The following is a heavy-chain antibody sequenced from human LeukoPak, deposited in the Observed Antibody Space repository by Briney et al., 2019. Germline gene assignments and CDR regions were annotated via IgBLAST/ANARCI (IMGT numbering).Heavy chain of an antibody. CDR3: ARSGYSYALKNYFDY. V-gene: IGHV4-59*01. D-gene: IGHD5-18*01. CDR2: IYYSGST. Sequence: SETLSLTCTVSGGSISSYYWSWIRQPPGKGLEWIGYIYYSGSTNYNPSLKSRVTISVDTSKNQFSLKLSSVTAADTAVYYCARSGYSYALKNYFDYWGRGTLVTVSS. J-gene: IGHJ4*02. CDR1: GGSISSYY.